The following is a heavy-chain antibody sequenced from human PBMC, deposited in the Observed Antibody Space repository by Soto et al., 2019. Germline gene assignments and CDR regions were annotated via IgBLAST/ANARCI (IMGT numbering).Heavy chain of an antibody. CDR2: ISSNGGST. J-gene: IGHJ3*02. CDR1: GFTFSSYA. CDR3: VKARYCPNGVCYTGAFDI. V-gene: IGHV3-64D*09. Sequence: GGSLRLSCSASGFTFSSYAMHWVRQAPGKGLEYVSAISSNGGSTYYADSVKGRITISRDNSKNTLYLQMSSLRAEDTAVYYCVKARYCPNGVCYTGAFDIWGQGTMVTVSS. D-gene: IGHD2-8*01.